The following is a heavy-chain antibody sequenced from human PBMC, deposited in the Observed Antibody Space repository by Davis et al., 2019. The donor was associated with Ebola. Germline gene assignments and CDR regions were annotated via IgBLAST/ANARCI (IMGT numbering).Heavy chain of an antibody. Sequence: ASVKVSCKASGYTFTGYYMHWVRQAPGQGLEWMGWINPNSGGTNYAQKFQGWVTMTRDTSISTAYMELRSLRSDDTAVYYCARVSVLDAFDMWGQGTMVTVSS. V-gene: IGHV1-2*04. J-gene: IGHJ3*02. CDR3: ARVSVLDAFDM. D-gene: IGHD2/OR15-2a*01. CDR1: GYTFTGYY. CDR2: INPNSGGT.